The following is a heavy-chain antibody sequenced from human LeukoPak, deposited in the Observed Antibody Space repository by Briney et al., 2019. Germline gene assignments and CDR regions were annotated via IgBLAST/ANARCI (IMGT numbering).Heavy chain of an antibody. CDR2: ISGSGGST. J-gene: IGHJ4*02. D-gene: IGHD6-6*01. CDR1: VFTFSSYA. CDR3: AESPDRGSIAHFDY. Sequence: GGSLRLSCAASVFTFSSYAMSWVRQASGKGLEWVTAISGSGGSTYYADSVKGRFTISRDNSKNTLYLQMNSLRAEDTAVYYCAESPDRGSIAHFDYWGQGTLVTVSS. V-gene: IGHV3-23*01.